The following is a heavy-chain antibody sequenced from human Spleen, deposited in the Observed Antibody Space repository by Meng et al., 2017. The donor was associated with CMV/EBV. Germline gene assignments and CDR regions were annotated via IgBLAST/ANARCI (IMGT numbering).Heavy chain of an antibody. D-gene: IGHD3-10*01. CDR2: IHHSGSA. Sequence: QVQLQGSGPGLVDPSPTLSLTCTVSGGSMSSGNYYWSWIRQPPGKGLEWIGYIHHSGSAYYNPSLKSRVSISVDTSKNQFSLNLNSMTAADTAVYYCARVSDWFDPWGQGTLVTVSS. V-gene: IGHV4-30-4*01. J-gene: IGHJ5*02. CDR3: ARVSDWFDP. CDR1: GGSMSSGNYY.